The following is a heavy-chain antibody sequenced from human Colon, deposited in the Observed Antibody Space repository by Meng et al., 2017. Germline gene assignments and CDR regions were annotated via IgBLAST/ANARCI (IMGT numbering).Heavy chain of an antibody. CDR2: FYFSGNT. CDR1: GGSISSGDYY. CDR3: ARYFYDSRGVTWFDP. D-gene: IGHD3-22*01. V-gene: IGHV4-31*03. J-gene: IGHJ5*02. Sequence: QGPRQESGPGLVKPSQTLSLTCTVSGGSISSGDYYWSWSRQHPGKGLEWIGYFYFSGNTYYNPSLKSRVSISVDTSKNRFSLNLSSVTAADTAVYYCARYFYDSRGVTWFDPWGQGTLVTVSS.